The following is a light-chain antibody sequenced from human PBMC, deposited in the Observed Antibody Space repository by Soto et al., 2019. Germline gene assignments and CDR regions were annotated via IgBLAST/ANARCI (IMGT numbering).Light chain of an antibody. CDR2: DAS. J-gene: IGKJ1*01. V-gene: IGKV1-5*01. CDR3: QNYNTYSSK. Sequence: DIQMTHSPSTLSASVLYIVTITCRSSQSIGMWLALYQQKPGKAPNLLIYDASSLEGGFPSRFSGSGSVTAFTLTISSLQPDDFATYYCQNYNTYSSKFGQGTKVDIK. CDR1: QSIGMW.